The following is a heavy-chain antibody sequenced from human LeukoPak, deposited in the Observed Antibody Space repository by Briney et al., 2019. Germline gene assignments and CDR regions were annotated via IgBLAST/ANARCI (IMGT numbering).Heavy chain of an antibody. CDR2: ISGNGGSA. CDR1: GFTFSSYA. D-gene: IGHD1-26*01. J-gene: IGHJ4*02. V-gene: IGHV3-23*01. CDR3: ARDGATRALDY. Sequence: GGSLRLSCAASGFTFSSYAMSWVRQAPGKGLEWVSTISGNGGSAYYADSVKGRFTISRDNSKNTLYLQMNSLRAEDTAVYYCARDGATRALDYWGQGTLVTVSS.